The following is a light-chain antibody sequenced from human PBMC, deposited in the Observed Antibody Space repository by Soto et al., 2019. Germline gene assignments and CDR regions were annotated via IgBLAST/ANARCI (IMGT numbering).Light chain of an antibody. J-gene: IGLJ1*01. CDR2: GNS. CDR1: SSSIGAGYD. CDR3: QPYASSLSGSV. Sequence: QLVLTQPPSVSGAPGQRVTISCTGSSSSIGAGYDVHWYQQLPGTAPKLLIYGNSNRPSGVPDRFSGSKSGTSASLAITGLQAEDEADYYCQPYASSLSGSVFGTGTKLTVL. V-gene: IGLV1-40*01.